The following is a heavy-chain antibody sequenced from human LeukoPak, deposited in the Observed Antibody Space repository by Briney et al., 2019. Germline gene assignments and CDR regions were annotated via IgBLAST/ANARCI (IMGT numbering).Heavy chain of an antibody. D-gene: IGHD2-15*01. Sequence: ASVNVSCKASGGTFSSYAISWVRQAPGQGLEWMGRIIPILGIANYAQKFQGRVTITADKSTSTAYMELSSLRSEDTAVYYCARDSCSGGSCVFDYWGQGTLVTVSS. J-gene: IGHJ4*02. V-gene: IGHV1-69*04. CDR2: IIPILGIA. CDR1: GGTFSSYA. CDR3: ARDSCSGGSCVFDY.